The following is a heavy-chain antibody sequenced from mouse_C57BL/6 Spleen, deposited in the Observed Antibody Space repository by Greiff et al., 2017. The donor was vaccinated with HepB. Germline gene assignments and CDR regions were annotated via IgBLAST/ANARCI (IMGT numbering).Heavy chain of an antibody. CDR1: GYSFTSYY. D-gene: IGHD2-4*01. CDR3: ARGDYDFLAY. V-gene: IGHV1-66*01. Sequence: QVQLQQSGPELVKPGASVKISCKASGYSFTSYYIHWVKQRPGQGLEWIGWIYPGSGNTKYNEKFKGKATLTADTSSSTAYMQLSSLTSEDSADYYCARGDYDFLAYWGQGTLVTVSA. J-gene: IGHJ3*01. CDR2: IYPGSGNT.